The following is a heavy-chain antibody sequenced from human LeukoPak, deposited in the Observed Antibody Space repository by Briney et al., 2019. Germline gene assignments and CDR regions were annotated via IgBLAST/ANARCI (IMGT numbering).Heavy chain of an antibody. J-gene: IGHJ4*02. CDR2: IYYSGST. D-gene: IGHD5-24*01. Sequence: AGTLCLTCAVSGVAMSSYYLGWIRQAPGKGLEWIGYIYYSGSTKYNPSIKSRVTISVDTSKNQFSLKLSSVTAADTAVYYCARGARAGYNLQPFDYWGQGTLVTVSS. V-gene: IGHV4-59*08. CDR3: ARGARAGYNLQPFDY. CDR1: GVAMSSYY.